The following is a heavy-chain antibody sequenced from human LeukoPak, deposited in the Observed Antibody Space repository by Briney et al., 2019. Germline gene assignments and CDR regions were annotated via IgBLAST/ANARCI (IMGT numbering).Heavy chain of an antibody. CDR1: GGSISSYY. V-gene: IGHV4-39*07. Sequence: SETLSLTCTVSGGSISSYYWGWIRQPPGKGLEWIGSIYYSGSTYYNPSLKSRVTISVDTSKNQFSLKLSSVTAADTAVYYCAYTYYYDSSGYYYSPRFDYWGQGTLVTVSS. J-gene: IGHJ4*02. CDR3: AYTYYYDSSGYYYSPRFDY. CDR2: IYYSGST. D-gene: IGHD3-22*01.